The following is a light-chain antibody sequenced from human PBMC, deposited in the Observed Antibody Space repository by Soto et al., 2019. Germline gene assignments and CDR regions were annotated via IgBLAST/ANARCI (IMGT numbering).Light chain of an antibody. CDR2: EVS. J-gene: IGLJ3*02. CDR3: CSYTGGSSWV. Sequence: QSVLTQPASVSGSPGQSITISCTGTSSDGGGYNFVSWYQQHPGKVPKLVIYEVSNRPSGVPNRFFGSKSGNRASLTISGLQAEDEADYYCCSYTGGSSWVFGGGTQLTVL. CDR1: SSDGGGYNF. V-gene: IGLV2-14*01.